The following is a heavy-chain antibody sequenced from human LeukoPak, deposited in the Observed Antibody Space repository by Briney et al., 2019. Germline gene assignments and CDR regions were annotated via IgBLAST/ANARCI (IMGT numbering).Heavy chain of an antibody. D-gene: IGHD6-19*01. Sequence: SETLSLTCNVSGGSISNYYWSWIRQPAGKGLEWVGRIYTSGSTNYNPSLRGRVSMSVDTSTNQFSLKLSSVTAADTAVYYCARTHSSGRILDYWGQGTLVTVSS. CDR1: GGSISNYY. CDR2: IYTSGST. CDR3: ARTHSSGRILDY. J-gene: IGHJ4*02. V-gene: IGHV4-4*07.